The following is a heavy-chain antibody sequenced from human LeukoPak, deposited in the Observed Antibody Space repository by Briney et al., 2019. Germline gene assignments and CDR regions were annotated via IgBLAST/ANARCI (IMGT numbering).Heavy chain of an antibody. CDR1: GYTFTDYF. J-gene: IGHJ4*02. Sequence: ASVKVSCKASGYTFTDYFMNWMRQAPGQRLEWMGWINAGNGNTKYSQKLQGRVTITRDTSSSTAYMQLSSLRSEDTAVYYCAGDYGSGSIDYWGQGTLVTVSS. V-gene: IGHV1/OR15-3*01. CDR2: INAGNGNT. CDR3: AGDYGSGSIDY. D-gene: IGHD3-10*01.